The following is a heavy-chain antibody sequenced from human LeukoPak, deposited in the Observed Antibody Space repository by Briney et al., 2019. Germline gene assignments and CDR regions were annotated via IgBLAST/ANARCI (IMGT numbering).Heavy chain of an antibody. CDR2: ISFDGSNK. J-gene: IGHJ4*02. CDR3: RAATKYLDYYYDY. Sequence: GRSLRLSCAASRFTFSTFGMHWVRQAPGKGLEWVAVISFDGSNKYYADSVKGRFTISRDNSKDTLYLQMSSLRIEDTAVYYCRAATKYLDYYYDYWGQGTLVTASS. V-gene: IGHV3-30*03. D-gene: IGHD3-22*01. CDR1: RFTFSTFG.